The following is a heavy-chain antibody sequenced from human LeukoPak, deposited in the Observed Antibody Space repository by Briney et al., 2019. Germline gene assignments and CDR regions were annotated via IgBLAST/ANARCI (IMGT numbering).Heavy chain of an antibody. J-gene: IGHJ6*03. CDR1: GGSISSSSYY. CDR2: IYYSGST. Sequence: PSETLSLTRTVSGGSISSSSYYWGWIRQPPGKGLEWIGSIYYSGSTYYNPSLKSRVTISVDTSKNQFSLKLSSVTAADTAVYYCARHYPHMDVWGKGTTVTVSS. CDR3: ARHYPHMDV. D-gene: IGHD3-16*02. V-gene: IGHV4-39*01.